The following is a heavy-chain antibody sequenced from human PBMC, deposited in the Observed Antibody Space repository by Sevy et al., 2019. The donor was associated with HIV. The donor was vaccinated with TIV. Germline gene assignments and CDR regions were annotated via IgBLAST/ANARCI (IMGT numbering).Heavy chain of an antibody. J-gene: IGHJ6*02. CDR3: AKDIETRFFISGPGV. V-gene: IGHV3-9*01. CDR1: GFTFDDYA. Sequence: GGSLRLSCAASGFTFDDYAMHWVRQAPGKGLEWVSGISWNSGSIGYADSVKGRFTISRDNAKNSLYLQMNSLRAEDTALYYCAKDIETRFFISGPGVWGQGTTVTVSS. CDR2: ISWNSGSI. D-gene: IGHD3-3*01.